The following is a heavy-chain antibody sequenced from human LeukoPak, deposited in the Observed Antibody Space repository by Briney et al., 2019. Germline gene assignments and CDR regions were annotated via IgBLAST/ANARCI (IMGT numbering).Heavy chain of an antibody. V-gene: IGHV3-21*01. Sequence: KPGGSLRLSCAASGFTFSSYSMNWVRQAPGKGLEWVSSISSSSSYIYYADSVKGRFTISRDNAKNSLYLQMNSLRAEDTAVYHCARDIYSSSTVDYWGQGTLVTVSS. CDR1: GFTFSSYS. CDR2: ISSSSSYI. D-gene: IGHD6-6*01. J-gene: IGHJ4*02. CDR3: ARDIYSSSTVDY.